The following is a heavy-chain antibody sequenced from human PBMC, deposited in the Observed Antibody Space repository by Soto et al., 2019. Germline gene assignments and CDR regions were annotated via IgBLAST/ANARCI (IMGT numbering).Heavy chain of an antibody. J-gene: IGHJ4*02. D-gene: IGHD3-22*01. CDR3: ARDYYDSSGYYTPLYFDY. CDR2: ISAYNGNT. CDR1: GYTFTSYG. V-gene: IGHV1-18*01. Sequence: GASVKVSCKASGYTFTSYGISWVRQAPGQGLEWMGWISAYNGNTNYAQKLQGRVTMTTDTSTSTAYMELRSLRSDDTAVYYCARDYYDSSGYYTPLYFDYWGQGTLVTVSS.